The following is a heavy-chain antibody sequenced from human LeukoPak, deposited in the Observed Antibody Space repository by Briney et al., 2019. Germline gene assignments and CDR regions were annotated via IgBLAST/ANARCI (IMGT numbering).Heavy chain of an antibody. CDR2: ISYSGNT. CDR3: ARLYCSRTSCYLDY. Sequence: SETLSLTCTVSGGSVSSSSYYWSWIRQPPGKGLEWIGYISYSGNTYYNPSLKSRVTISVDTSKNQFSLKLRSVTAADTAVYYCARLYCSRTSCYLDYWGQGTLVTVSS. J-gene: IGHJ4*02. V-gene: IGHV4-61*01. D-gene: IGHD2-2*01. CDR1: GGSVSSSSYY.